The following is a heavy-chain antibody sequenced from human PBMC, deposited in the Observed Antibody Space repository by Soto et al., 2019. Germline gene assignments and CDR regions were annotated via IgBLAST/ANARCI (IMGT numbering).Heavy chain of an antibody. J-gene: IGHJ4*02. Sequence: GGSLRLSCAASGFTFSSYAMSWVRQAPGKGLEWVSAISGSGGSTYYADSVKGRFTISRDNSKNTLYLQMNSLRAEDTAVYYCAKDIGSSDYDYVWGSYRYTPALDYWGQGTLVTVSS. V-gene: IGHV3-23*01. D-gene: IGHD3-16*02. CDR3: AKDIGSSDYDYVWGSYRYTPALDY. CDR1: GFTFSSYA. CDR2: ISGSGGST.